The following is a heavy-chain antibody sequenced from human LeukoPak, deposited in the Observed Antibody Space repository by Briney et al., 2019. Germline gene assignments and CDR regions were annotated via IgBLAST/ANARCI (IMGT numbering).Heavy chain of an antibody. V-gene: IGHV4-4*09. D-gene: IGHD2-2*01. Sequence: SETLSLTCTVSGVSFTSYYWSWIRQPPGKGLEWIGYVYTSGSTNYNPSLRSRVTISVDTSKNQFSLKLSSVTAADTAVYYCARRRSTSCYSDWGQGTLVTVSS. CDR2: VYTSGST. CDR3: ARRRSTSCYSD. CDR1: GVSFTSYY. J-gene: IGHJ4*02.